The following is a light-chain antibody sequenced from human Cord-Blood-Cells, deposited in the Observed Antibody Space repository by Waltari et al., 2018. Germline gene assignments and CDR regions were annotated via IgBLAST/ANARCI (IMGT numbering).Light chain of an antibody. CDR3: QQYNSYSLT. CDR2: NAS. Sequence: EIQMTQSPSTLSASVGDRVTITCRASQSISSWLAWYQQKPGKAPKLLIYNASSLESGVPSRFNGSGSGTEFTLTISSLQPDDFATYYCQQYNSYSLTFGGGTKVEIK. V-gene: IGKV1-5*03. J-gene: IGKJ4*01. CDR1: QSISSW.